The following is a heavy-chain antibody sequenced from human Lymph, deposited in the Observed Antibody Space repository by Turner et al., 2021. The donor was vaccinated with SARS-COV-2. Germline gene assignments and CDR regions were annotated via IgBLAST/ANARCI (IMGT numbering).Heavy chain of an antibody. Sequence: QVQLVQSGAEVQTPGASVKVSCKAPGYPFTSYDINWVRQATGQGLEWMGWMNPNSGNTGYAQKFQGRVTMTRNTSISTAYMELSSLRSEDTAVYYCARGRYSGGGMDVWGQGTTVTVSS. CDR3: ARGRYSGGGMDV. CDR2: MNPNSGNT. J-gene: IGHJ6*02. CDR1: GYPFTSYD. V-gene: IGHV1-8*02. D-gene: IGHD1-26*01.